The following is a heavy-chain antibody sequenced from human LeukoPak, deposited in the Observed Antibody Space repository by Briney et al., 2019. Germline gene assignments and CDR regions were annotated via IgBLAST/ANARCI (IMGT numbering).Heavy chain of an antibody. CDR2: INPDGSDI. J-gene: IGHJ4*02. Sequence: PGGSLRLSCVASGFICSPYWMAWIRQSPGQGQEFVANINPDGSDINYVDSVRGRFTISRDNAKNSLYLQMISLRAEDTAVYYCVRGGSFDGSRYYPDYWGQGTLVTVSS. CDR1: GFICSPYW. D-gene: IGHD3-22*01. V-gene: IGHV3-7*01. CDR3: VRGGSFDGSRYYPDY.